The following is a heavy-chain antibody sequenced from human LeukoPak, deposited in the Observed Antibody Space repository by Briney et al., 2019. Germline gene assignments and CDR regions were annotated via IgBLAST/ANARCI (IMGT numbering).Heavy chain of an antibody. J-gene: IGHJ4*02. V-gene: IGHV3-48*01. CDR1: GFTFSSYS. D-gene: IGHD2-2*01. Sequence: GGSLRLSCAASGFTFSSYSMNWVRQAPGKGLEWVSYISSSSSTLYYADSVKGRFTISRDNAKNSLYLQMNSLRAEDTAVYYCARGSDPAMPWAYFDYWGQGTLVTVSS. CDR3: ARGSDPAMPWAYFDY. CDR2: ISSSSSTL.